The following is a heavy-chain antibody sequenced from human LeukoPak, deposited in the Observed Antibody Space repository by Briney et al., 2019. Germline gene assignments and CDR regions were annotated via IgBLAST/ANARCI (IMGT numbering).Heavy chain of an antibody. J-gene: IGHJ6*04. V-gene: IGHV3-23*01. CDR3: GKGSGPNYYGMDV. D-gene: IGHD2-15*01. CDR1: GFTFGSYA. Sequence: GGSLRLSCAASGFTFGSYAMSWVRQAPGKGLEWVSLITGSGGSTYYADSVKGRFTISGDNSKNTLYLQMNSLRAEDTAVYYCGKGSGPNYYGMDVWGKGTTVTVSS. CDR2: ITGSGGST.